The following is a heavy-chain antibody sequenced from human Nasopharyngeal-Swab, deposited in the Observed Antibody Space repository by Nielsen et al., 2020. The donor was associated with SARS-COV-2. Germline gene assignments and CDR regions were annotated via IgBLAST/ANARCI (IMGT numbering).Heavy chain of an antibody. J-gene: IGHJ5*02. V-gene: IGHV1-46*01. CDR3: ARGGDPREVVAATDCFDP. CDR1: GYTFTRYY. CDR2: INPGGSSA. D-gene: IGHD2-15*01. Sequence: ASVKVSCKASGYTFTRYYIHWVRQAPGQGLEWMGIINPGGSSARYSQNFQCRVTMTRDTSTNTIYMELYSLTSEDTAVYYCARGGDPREVVAATDCFDPWGQGTMVTVSS.